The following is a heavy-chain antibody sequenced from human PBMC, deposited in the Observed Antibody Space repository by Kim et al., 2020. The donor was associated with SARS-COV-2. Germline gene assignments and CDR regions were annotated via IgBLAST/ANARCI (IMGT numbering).Heavy chain of an antibody. CDR2: IIPILGIA. Sequence: SVKVSCKASGGTFSSYAISWVRQAPGQGLEWMGRIIPILGIANYAQKFQGRVTITADKSTSTAYMELSSLRSEDTAVYYCATRRTPVAGTPEGDYWGQGTLVTVSS. V-gene: IGHV1-69*04. J-gene: IGHJ4*02. D-gene: IGHD6-19*01. CDR1: GGTFSSYA. CDR3: ATRRTPVAGTPEGDY.